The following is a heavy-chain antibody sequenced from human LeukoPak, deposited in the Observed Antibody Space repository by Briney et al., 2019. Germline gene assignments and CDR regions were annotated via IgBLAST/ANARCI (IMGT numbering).Heavy chain of an antibody. D-gene: IGHD2-21*02. CDR1: GGSISSSY. CDR2: IYYSGST. J-gene: IGHJ4*02. V-gene: IGHV4-59*01. Sequence: SETLSLTCTVSGGSISSSYWSWIRQPPGKGLEWIGYIYYSGSTNYNPSLKSRVTVSVDTSKNQFSLKLGSVTAADTAVYYCASSDSYYFDYWGQGTLVTVSS. CDR3: ASSDSYYFDY.